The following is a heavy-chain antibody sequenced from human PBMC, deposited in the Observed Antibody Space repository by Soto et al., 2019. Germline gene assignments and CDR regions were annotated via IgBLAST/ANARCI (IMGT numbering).Heavy chain of an antibody. J-gene: IGHJ4*02. Sequence: QVQLVQSGAEVKKPGSSVKVSCKASGGTFSSYTISWVRQAPGQGLEWMGRIIPILGIANYAQKFQGRVTITADKATSTAYMELSSLRSEDTAVDYCARVPYGSGSYQSDYWGQGPLVTVSS. CDR1: GGTFSSYT. CDR3: ARVPYGSGSYQSDY. D-gene: IGHD3-10*01. V-gene: IGHV1-69*02. CDR2: IIPILGIA.